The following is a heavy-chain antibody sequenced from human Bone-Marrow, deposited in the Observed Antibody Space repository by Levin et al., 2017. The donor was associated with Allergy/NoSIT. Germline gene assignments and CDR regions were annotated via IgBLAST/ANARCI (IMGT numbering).Heavy chain of an antibody. V-gene: IGHV5-51*01. D-gene: IGHD4-17*01. CDR1: GYSFFNHW. CDR3: VTTVTTLGLDY. CDR2: VFPDDSDT. Sequence: GESLKISCKASGYSFFNHWIGWVRQMPGKGLEWMGFVFPDDSDTRYSPSFQGQVTISADTSINTAYLRWSSLKASDTAMYFCVTTVTTLGLDYWGQGTLVAVSS. J-gene: IGHJ4*02.